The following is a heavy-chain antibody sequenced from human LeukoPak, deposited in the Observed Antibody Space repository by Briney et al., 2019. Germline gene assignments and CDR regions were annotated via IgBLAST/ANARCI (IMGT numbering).Heavy chain of an antibody. CDR2: IYTSGST. CDR3: ARDKRDRYYDSSGYHFDY. CDR1: GGSISSYY. Sequence: SETLSLTCTVSGGSISSYYWSWIRQPAGKGLEWIGRIYTSGSTNYNPSLKSRVTMSVDTSKNQFPLKLSSVTAADTAVYYCARDKRDRYYDSSGYHFDYWGQGTLVTVSS. J-gene: IGHJ4*02. V-gene: IGHV4-4*07. D-gene: IGHD3-22*01.